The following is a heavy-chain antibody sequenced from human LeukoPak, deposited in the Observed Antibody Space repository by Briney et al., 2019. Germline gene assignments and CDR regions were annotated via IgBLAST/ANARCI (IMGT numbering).Heavy chain of an antibody. V-gene: IGHV3-48*04. D-gene: IGHD5-18*01. Sequence: GGSLRLSCAVSGFTFSDYTMTWVRQAPGKGLEWVSYISTSSSTIYYADSVKGRFTISRDNTKNALYLQMNSLRAEDTAVYYCARVPSGYALGYGYYYYYMDVWGKGTTVTVSS. CDR3: ARVPSGYALGYGYYYYYMDV. CDR1: GFTFSDYT. J-gene: IGHJ6*03. CDR2: ISTSSSTI.